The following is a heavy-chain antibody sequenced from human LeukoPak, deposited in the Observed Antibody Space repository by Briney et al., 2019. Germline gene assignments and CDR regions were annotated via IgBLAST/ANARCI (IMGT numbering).Heavy chain of an antibody. CDR3: ARSRYCSGGSCYSLGFWYFDL. D-gene: IGHD2-15*01. CDR2: INPNSGGT. J-gene: IGHJ2*01. V-gene: IGHV1-2*04. Sequence: ASVKVSCKASGYTFTGYYMHWVRQAPGQGLEWMGWINPNSGGTNYAQKFQGWVTMTRDTSISTAYMELSRLRSDDTAVYYCARSRYCSGGSCYSLGFWYFDLWGRGTLVTVSS. CDR1: GYTFTGYY.